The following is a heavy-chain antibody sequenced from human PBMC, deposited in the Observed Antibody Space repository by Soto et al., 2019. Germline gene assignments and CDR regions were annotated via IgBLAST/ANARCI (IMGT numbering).Heavy chain of an antibody. Sequence: GGSLRLSCAASGFTFSSYAMSWVRQAPGKGLEWVSAISGSGGSTYYADSVKGRFTISRDNSKNTLYLQMNSLRAEDTAVYYCAKGPRSVVVAALVDYWGQGTLVTVPS. CDR1: GFTFSSYA. V-gene: IGHV3-23*01. CDR3: AKGPRSVVVAALVDY. D-gene: IGHD2-15*01. CDR2: ISGSGGST. J-gene: IGHJ4*02.